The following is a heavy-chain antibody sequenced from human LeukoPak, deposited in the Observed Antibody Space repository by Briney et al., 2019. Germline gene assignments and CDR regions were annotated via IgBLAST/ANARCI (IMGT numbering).Heavy chain of an antibody. CDR3: ASQDGDSHAYAFDI. D-gene: IGHD4-17*01. CDR2: IYYSEGN. Sequence: PSETLSLTCTVSGGSISSGDYYWSWLRQPPGQGLEWIVYIYYSEGNYYNPSLKSRVTMSVDTSKNQFSLKLSSVNAADTAVYYCASQDGDSHAYAFDIWGQGTMVTVSS. CDR1: GGSISSGDYY. J-gene: IGHJ3*02. V-gene: IGHV4-30-4*01.